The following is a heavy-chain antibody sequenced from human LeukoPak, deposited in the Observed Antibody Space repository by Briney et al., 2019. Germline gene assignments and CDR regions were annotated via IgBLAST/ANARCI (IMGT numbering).Heavy chain of an antibody. CDR1: GFTVSSNY. V-gene: IGHV3-53*01. J-gene: IGHJ6*02. CDR3: ARDRVIAVAGTIDYYYGMDV. D-gene: IGHD6-19*01. CDR2: IYSGGST. Sequence: GGSLRLSCAASGFTVSSNYMSWVRQAPGKGLEWVSVIYSGGSTYYADSVKGRFTISRDSSKNTLYLQMNSLRAEDTAVYYCARDRVIAVAGTIDYYYGMDVWGQGTTVTVSS.